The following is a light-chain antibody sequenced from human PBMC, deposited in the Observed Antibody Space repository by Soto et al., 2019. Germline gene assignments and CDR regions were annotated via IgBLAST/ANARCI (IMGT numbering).Light chain of an antibody. CDR3: AAWDDSLSGVV. Sequence: QSALTQPPSASGTPGQRVTISCSGSSSNIARNSLNWYQQLPGTAPKLLIYDNSQRPSGVPDRFSGSKSGTSASLAISGLQSDDEADYYCAAWDDSLSGVVFGGGTKVTVL. CDR1: SSNIARNS. J-gene: IGLJ2*01. CDR2: DNS. V-gene: IGLV1-44*01.